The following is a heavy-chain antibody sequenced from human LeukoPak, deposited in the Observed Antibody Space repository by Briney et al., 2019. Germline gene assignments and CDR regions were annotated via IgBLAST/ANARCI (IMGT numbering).Heavy chain of an antibody. CDR1: GYTFTSYD. J-gene: IGHJ4*02. CDR2: MNPNSANT. D-gene: IGHD6-13*01. CDR3: ARGPPESSNSDY. Sequence: GASVKVSCKASGYTFTSYDINWVRQATGQGLEWMGWMNPNSANTGYAQKFQGRVTMTRNTSISTAYMELSSLRSADTAVYYCARGPPESSNSDYWGQGTLVTVSS. V-gene: IGHV1-8*01.